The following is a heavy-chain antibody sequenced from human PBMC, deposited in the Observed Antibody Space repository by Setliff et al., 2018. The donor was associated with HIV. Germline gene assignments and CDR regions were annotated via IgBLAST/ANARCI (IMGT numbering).Heavy chain of an antibody. D-gene: IGHD7-27*01. CDR3: ARQGRPGDFDS. CDR1: GGSISSSSHY. V-gene: IGHV4-39*01. CDR2: IYFSGGT. J-gene: IGHJ4*02. Sequence: SETLSLTCTVSGGSISSSSHYWGWIRQPPGKGLEWIGSIYFSGGTYYNPSLKRRVTISVDTSKNQFSLKLSSVTAADTAVYYCARQGRPGDFDSWGQGTLVTVSS.